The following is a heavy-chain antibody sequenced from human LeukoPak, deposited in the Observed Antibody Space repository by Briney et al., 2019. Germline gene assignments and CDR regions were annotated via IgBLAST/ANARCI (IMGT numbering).Heavy chain of an antibody. CDR2: IKQDGSEK. Sequence: GGSLRLSCAASGFTFSSYWMSWVRQAPGKGLEWVANIKQDGSEKYYVDSVKGRFTISRDNAKNSLYLQMNSLRAEDTAVYYCARYGNSAAGMRRYYYYYIDVWGKGTTVTISS. CDR1: GFTFSSYW. J-gene: IGHJ6*03. D-gene: IGHD6-13*01. V-gene: IGHV3-7*01. CDR3: ARYGNSAAGMRRYYYYYIDV.